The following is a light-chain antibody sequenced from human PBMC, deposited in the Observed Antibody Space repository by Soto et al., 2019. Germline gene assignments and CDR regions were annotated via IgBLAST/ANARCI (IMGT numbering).Light chain of an antibody. CDR2: SVS. CDR3: QQGYTSSIT. Sequence: DIELTQSPGTLSASVGERVTITCRASQSIGNYLDWYQQKPGKAPKFLIYSVSSLHSGVPSRFSGSGSGTDFTLTINSLQPEDFATYYCQQGYTSSITFGQGTRLAIK. J-gene: IGKJ5*01. V-gene: IGKV1-39*01. CDR1: QSIGNY.